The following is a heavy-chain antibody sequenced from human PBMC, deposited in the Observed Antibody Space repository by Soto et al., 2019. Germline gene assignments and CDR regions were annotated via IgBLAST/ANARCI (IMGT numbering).Heavy chain of an antibody. CDR1: GFTFSSYA. J-gene: IGHJ4*02. CDR2: ISGSGGST. CDR3: AKDPYPAYYYDSSGYSHFDY. D-gene: IGHD3-22*01. Sequence: PGGSLRLSCAASGFTFSSYAMSWVRQAPGKGLEWVSAISGSGGSTYYADSVKGRFTISRDNSKNTLYLQMNSLRAEDTAVYYCAKDPYPAYYYDSSGYSHFDYWGQGTLVTVPQ. V-gene: IGHV3-23*01.